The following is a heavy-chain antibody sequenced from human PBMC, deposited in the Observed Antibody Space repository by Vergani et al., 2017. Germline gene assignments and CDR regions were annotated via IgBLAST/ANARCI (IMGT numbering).Heavy chain of an antibody. CDR2: ISSSSSYT. CDR1: GFTFSDYY. J-gene: IGHJ4*02. CDR3: ARDRLYYGSGRDGDY. Sequence: QVQLVESGGGLVKPGGSLRLSCAASGFTFSDYYMSWIRQAPGKGLEWVSYISSSSSYTNYADSVKGRVTIARDNAKNSLYLQMNSLRAEDTAVYYCARDRLYYGSGRDGDYWGQGTLVTVSS. V-gene: IGHV3-11*06. D-gene: IGHD3-10*01.